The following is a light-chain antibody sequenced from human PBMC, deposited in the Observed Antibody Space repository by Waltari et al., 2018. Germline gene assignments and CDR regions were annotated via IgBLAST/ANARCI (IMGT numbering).Light chain of an antibody. CDR3: SSYAGNYIYV. CDR1: SGDIGNYDH. Sequence: QSALTQPPSASGSPGQSVTISCTGTSGDIGNYDHVSWYQQHPGKAPKVIVYAVTKLPSGVPDRFSGSKSGDTAFLTVSGLQAEDEADYYCSSYAGNYIYVFGTGTEVTVL. CDR2: AVT. V-gene: IGLV2-8*01. J-gene: IGLJ1*01.